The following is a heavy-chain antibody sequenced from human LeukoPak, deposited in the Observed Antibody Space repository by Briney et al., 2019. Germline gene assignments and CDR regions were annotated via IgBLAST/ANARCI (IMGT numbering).Heavy chain of an antibody. D-gene: IGHD1-26*01. V-gene: IGHV3-23*01. CDR1: GFTFSSYA. CDR3: AAASGTYSLYFDY. J-gene: IGHJ4*02. CDR2: VTGYGAST. Sequence: GGSLRLSCAASGFTFSSYAMSWVRQAPGKGLEWVSTVTGYGASTYYADSVKGRLTISRDNSKNTLYLQMNGLRAEDTALYYCAAASGTYSLYFDYWGQGTLVTVSS.